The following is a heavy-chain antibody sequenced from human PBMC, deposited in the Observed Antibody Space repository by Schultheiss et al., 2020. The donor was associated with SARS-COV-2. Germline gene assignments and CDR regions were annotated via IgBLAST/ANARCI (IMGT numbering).Heavy chain of an antibody. D-gene: IGHD2-15*01. CDR2: INSDGSST. V-gene: IGHV3-74*01. CDR3: ARDIVVVVAAPDAFDI. Sequence: GGSLRLSCAASGFTFSSYEMNWVRQAPGKGLEWVSRINSDGSSTSYADSVKGRFTISRDNSKNTLYLQMNSLRAEDTAVYYCARDIVVVVAAPDAFDIWGQGTMVTVSS. J-gene: IGHJ3*02. CDR1: GFTFSSYE.